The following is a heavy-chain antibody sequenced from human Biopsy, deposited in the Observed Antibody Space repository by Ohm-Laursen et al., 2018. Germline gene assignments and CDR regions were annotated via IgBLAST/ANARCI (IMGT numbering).Heavy chain of an antibody. D-gene: IGHD5/OR15-5a*01. CDR2: MLHSGHS. CDR3: ARHFESTAIFDY. Sequence: SGTLSLTCSVSGDSIKNDAWSWIRQFPGKGLEWLGYMLHSGHSDYNPSLERRLTLSIDASKNQISLNLSSVTAADTAIYYCARHFESTAIFDYWGQGALITVSS. CDR1: GDSIKNDA. J-gene: IGHJ4*02. V-gene: IGHV4-59*08.